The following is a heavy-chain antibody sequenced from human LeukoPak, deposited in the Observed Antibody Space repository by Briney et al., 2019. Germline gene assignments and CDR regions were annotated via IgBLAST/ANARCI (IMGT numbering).Heavy chain of an antibody. CDR2: ISAYNGNK. CDR1: GYTFTSYG. J-gene: IGHJ5*02. Sequence: ASVKVSCKSSGYTFTSYGISWVRQPPGQGRDWMGWISAYNGNKNYAQKLQGRVTMTTDTSTSTAYMELRSLRSDDTAVYYCARATYYYDSSGYYGWFDPWGQGTLVTVSS. V-gene: IGHV1-18*01. D-gene: IGHD3-22*01. CDR3: ARATYYYDSSGYYGWFDP.